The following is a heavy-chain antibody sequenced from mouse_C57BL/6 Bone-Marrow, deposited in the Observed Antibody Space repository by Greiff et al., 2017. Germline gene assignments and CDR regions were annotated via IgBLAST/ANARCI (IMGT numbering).Heavy chain of an antibody. CDR2: IWTGGGP. D-gene: IGHD2-3*01. V-gene: IGHV2-9-1*01. CDR1: GFSLTSYA. J-gene: IGHJ3*01. CDR3: AKNTRHMMRWLAY. Sequence: VHLVESGPGLVAPSQCLSITCTVSGFSLTSYAISWVRQPPGKGLEWLGVIWTGGGPNYYSALKSSLSISKDNSKSHVFLKRNRLQADDADSYDSAKNTRHMMRWLAYWGQGTLVTVSA.